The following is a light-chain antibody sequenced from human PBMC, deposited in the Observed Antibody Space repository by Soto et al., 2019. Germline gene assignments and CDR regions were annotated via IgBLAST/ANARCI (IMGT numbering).Light chain of an antibody. V-gene: IGKV3-15*01. CDR2: HAS. J-gene: IGKJ1*01. Sequence: DIVLTQSPGTLSLSPGERATLSCRASQSVSSNLAWYRHKPGPAPTLLIYHASTMPTCIPARFSGSGSGTEFTLTISSLQSEAFAVDYCQQYNNWTRTFGQGTKVDIK. CDR3: QQYNNWTRT. CDR1: QSVSSN.